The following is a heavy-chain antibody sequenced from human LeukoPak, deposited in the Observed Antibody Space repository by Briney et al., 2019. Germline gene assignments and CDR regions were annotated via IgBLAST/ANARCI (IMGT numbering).Heavy chain of an antibody. D-gene: IGHD1-26*01. CDR2: ISSSGSHT. CDR1: GFTFSSYG. J-gene: IGHJ4*02. Sequence: PGRSLRLSRAASGFTFSSYGMHWVRQAPGKGLEWVSYISSSGSHTNYADSVTGRFTISRNNAKKSLHLQMNSLRAEDTAVYYCARHPDGSLSLDYWGQGTLVTVSS. CDR3: ARHPDGSLSLDY. V-gene: IGHV3-21*05.